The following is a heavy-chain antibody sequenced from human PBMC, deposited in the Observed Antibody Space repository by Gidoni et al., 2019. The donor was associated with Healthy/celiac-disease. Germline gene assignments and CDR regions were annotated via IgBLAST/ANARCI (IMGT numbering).Heavy chain of an antibody. Sequence: QVQLQESGPGLVKRSQSLSLTCTVAGGSISSGSSYWSWIRQPAGKGLEWIGRIYTSGSTNYNPSLKSRVTISVDTSKNQFSLKLSSVTAADTAVYYCASSGYYYVGYFQHWGQGTLVTVSS. CDR3: ASSGYYYVGYFQH. J-gene: IGHJ1*01. D-gene: IGHD3-22*01. V-gene: IGHV4-61*02. CDR2: IYTSGST. CDR1: GGSISSGSSY.